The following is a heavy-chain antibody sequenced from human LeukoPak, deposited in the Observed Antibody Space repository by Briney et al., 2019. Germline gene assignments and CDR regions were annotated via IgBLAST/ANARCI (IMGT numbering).Heavy chain of an antibody. CDR2: IYTSGST. CDR1: GGSISSYY. J-gene: IGHJ5*02. CDR3: ARDVAAAGMNWFDP. Sequence: SETLSLPCTVSGGSISSYYWSWIRQPAGKGLEWIGRIYTSGSTNYNPSLKSRVTMSVDTSKNQFSLKLSSVTAADTAVYYCARDVAAAGMNWFDPWGQGTLVTVSS. D-gene: IGHD6-13*01. V-gene: IGHV4-4*07.